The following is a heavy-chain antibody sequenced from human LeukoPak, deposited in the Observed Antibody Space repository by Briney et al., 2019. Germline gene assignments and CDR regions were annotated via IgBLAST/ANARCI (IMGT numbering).Heavy chain of an antibody. CDR2: IYYSGST. Sequence: SETLSLTCTVSGGSISSYYWSWIRQPPGKGLEWIGYIYYSGSTNYNPSLKSRVTISVDTSKNQFSLKLSSVTAADTAVYYCARVMGSSTFDIWGQGTMVTVSS. CDR1: GGSISSYY. J-gene: IGHJ3*02. CDR3: ARVMGSSTFDI. V-gene: IGHV4-59*01. D-gene: IGHD1-26*01.